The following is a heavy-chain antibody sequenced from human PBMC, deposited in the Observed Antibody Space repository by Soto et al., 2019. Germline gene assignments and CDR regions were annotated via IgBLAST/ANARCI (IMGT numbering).Heavy chain of an antibody. V-gene: IGHV4-59*08. CDR1: GGSISSYY. Sequence: QVQLQESGPGLVKPSETLSLTCTVSGGSISSYYGGWFGRPPGRGLGWIGYIYYSGSTNYNPSLKSRVTISVDTSKNQFSLKLSSVTAADTAVYYCARHKVTTKDDAFDIWGQGTMVTVSS. CDR2: IYYSGST. J-gene: IGHJ3*02. CDR3: ARHKVTTKDDAFDI. D-gene: IGHD4-17*01.